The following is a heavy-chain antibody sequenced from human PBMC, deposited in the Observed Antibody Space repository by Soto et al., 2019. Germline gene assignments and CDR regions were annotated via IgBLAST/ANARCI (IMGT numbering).Heavy chain of an antibody. V-gene: IGHV3-23*01. J-gene: IGHJ4*02. D-gene: IGHD6-13*01. CDR1: GFTVSSYA. Sequence: EMQLLESGGGLVQAGGSLRLSCAASGFTVSSYALNWVRQAPGTGLEWVSGISASTYYADSVKGRFTISRDTSKNTLYLQLNSLRAEDTAIYFCAIRMYSTRWYSLDYWCQGTLVTVSS. CDR3: AIRMYSTRWYSLDY. CDR2: ISAST.